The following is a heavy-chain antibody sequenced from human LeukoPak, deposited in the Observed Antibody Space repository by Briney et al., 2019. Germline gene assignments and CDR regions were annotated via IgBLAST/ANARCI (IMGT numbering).Heavy chain of an antibody. J-gene: IGHJ4*02. CDR1: GGSLSGYY. Sequence: SETLSLTCAVYGGSLSGYYWSWIRQPPGKGLEWIGEINHSGSTNYNPSLKSRVTISVDTSKNQFSLKLSSVTAADTAVYYCARGLCSSTSCYGSMTTYYFDYWGQGTLVTVSS. CDR3: ARGLCSSTSCYGSMTTYYFDY. V-gene: IGHV4-34*01. CDR2: INHSGST. D-gene: IGHD2-2*01.